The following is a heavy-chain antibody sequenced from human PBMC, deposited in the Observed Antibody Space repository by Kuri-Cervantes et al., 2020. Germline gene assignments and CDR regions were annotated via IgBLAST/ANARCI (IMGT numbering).Heavy chain of an antibody. CDR1: GFTFSSYA. J-gene: IGHJ6*02. V-gene: IGHV3-23*01. CDR2: ISGSGGST. Sequence: GESLKISCAASGFTFSSYAMSWVRQAPGKGLEWVSAISGSGGSTYYADSVKGRFTISRDNSKNTLYLQMNSLRAEDTAVYYCARGFSSGWYFSVNYYYGMDVWGQGTMVTVSS. CDR3: ARGFSSGWYFSVNYYYGMDV. D-gene: IGHD6-19*01.